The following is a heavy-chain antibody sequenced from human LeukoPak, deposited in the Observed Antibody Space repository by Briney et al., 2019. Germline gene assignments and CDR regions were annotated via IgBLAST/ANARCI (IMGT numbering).Heavy chain of an antibody. CDR1: GGTFSSYA. V-gene: IGHV1-69*04. J-gene: IGHJ4*02. CDR3: AKYISVPRTQLLGDY. D-gene: IGHD6-19*01. Sequence: GSSVKVSCKASGGTFSSYAISWVRQAPGQGLEWMGRIIPILGIANYAQKFQGRVMITADKSTSTAYMELSSLRSEDTALYYCAKYISVPRTQLLGDYWGQGTLVTVSS. CDR2: IIPILGIA.